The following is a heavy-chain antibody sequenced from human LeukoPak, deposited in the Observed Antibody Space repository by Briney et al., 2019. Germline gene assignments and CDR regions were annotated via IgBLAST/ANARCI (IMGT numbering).Heavy chain of an antibody. J-gene: IGHJ4*02. D-gene: IGHD3-3*01. CDR3: AKVFGRVGTFDY. CDR2: ISSSSSTI. V-gene: IGHV3-48*01. CDR1: GFTLSSYS. Sequence: GGSLRLSCAASGFTLSSYSMNWVRQAPGKGLEWVSYISSSSSTIYYADSVKGRFTISRDNSKNTLYLQMNSLRAEDTAVYYCAKVFGRVGTFDYWGQGTLVTVSS.